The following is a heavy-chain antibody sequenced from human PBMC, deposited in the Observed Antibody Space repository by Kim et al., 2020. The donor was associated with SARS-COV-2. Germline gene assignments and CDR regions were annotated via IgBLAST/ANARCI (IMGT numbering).Heavy chain of an antibody. D-gene: IGHD3-10*01. CDR2: IRSKANSYAT. Sequence: GGSLRLSCAASGFTFSGSAMHWVRQASGKGLEWVGRIRSKANSYATAYAASVKGRFTISRDDSKNTAYLQMNSLKTEDTAVYYCTRLLPFYAGGGMDVWGQGTTVTVSS. CDR3: TRLLPFYAGGGMDV. V-gene: IGHV3-73*01. CDR1: GFTFSGSA. J-gene: IGHJ6*02.